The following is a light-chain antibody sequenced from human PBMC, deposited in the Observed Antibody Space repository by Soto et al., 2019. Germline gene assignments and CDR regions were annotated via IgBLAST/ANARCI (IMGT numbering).Light chain of an antibody. CDR3: QQYNTWPPLT. J-gene: IGKJ4*01. Sequence: EIVMTQSPATLSVAPGERATLSCRASQSVGSKLAWYQHKPGQAPRLLIYGASTRDTGIPARFSGSASGTEYTLAISSLQSEDCALYFFQQYNTWPPLTFGGGTKVEIK. CDR2: GAS. CDR1: QSVGSK. V-gene: IGKV3-15*01.